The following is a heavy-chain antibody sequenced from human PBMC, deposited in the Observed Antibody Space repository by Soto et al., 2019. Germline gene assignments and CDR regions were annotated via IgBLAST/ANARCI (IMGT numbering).Heavy chain of an antibody. J-gene: IGHJ6*02. CDR2: IYYSGST. Sequence: SETLSLTCNVSGGSISSYYWSWIRQSPGKGLEWIGYIYYSGSTNYNPSLKSRLTISVDTSKNQFSLMLSSVTAADTAVYYCERNQRIGGLDVWGQGNTVTVSS. CDR1: GGSISSYY. V-gene: IGHV4-59*01. D-gene: IGHD1-1*01. CDR3: ERNQRIGGLDV.